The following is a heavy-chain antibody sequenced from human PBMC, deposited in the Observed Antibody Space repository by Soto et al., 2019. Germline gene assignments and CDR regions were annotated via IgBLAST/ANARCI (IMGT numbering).Heavy chain of an antibody. CDR2: VYYSGST. Sequence: SETLSLTCSVSGDXVSSGAYYWSWIRQPPGKGLEWIGYVYYSGSTSYNPSLETGVTISVDTSKNQFSLKLTSVTPADTAIYYCARVKRSTSRIDTWGQGTLVTXSS. J-gene: IGHJ5*02. V-gene: IGHV4-61*08. CDR3: ARVKRSTSRIDT. D-gene: IGHD1-26*01. CDR1: GDXVSSGAYY.